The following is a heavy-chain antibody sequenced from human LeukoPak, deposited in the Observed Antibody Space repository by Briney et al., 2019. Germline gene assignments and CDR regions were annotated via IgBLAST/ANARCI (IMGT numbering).Heavy chain of an antibody. CDR2: IIPIFGTA. CDR3: VRGGWYDAFDI. CDR1: GGTFSSYA. Sequence: ASVKVSCKASGGTFSSYAISWVRQAPGQGLEWMGGIIPIFGTANYAQKFQGRVTITADKSTSTAYMELSSLRSEDTAVYYCVRGGWYDAFDIWGQGTMVTVSS. V-gene: IGHV1-69*06. D-gene: IGHD6-19*01. J-gene: IGHJ3*02.